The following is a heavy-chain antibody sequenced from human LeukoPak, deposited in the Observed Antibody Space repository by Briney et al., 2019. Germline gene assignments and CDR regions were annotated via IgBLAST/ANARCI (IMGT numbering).Heavy chain of an antibody. D-gene: IGHD2-8*01. Sequence: PGGSLRLSCAGSRFSVSGNYITWVRQAPGEGLEWVSVTYSDGTTFYADSVKGRFTISRDSSKNTLFIQMNSLRVEDTAAYYCAGDPGLRNGMDVWGQGTTVTVSS. V-gene: IGHV3-66*02. CDR2: TYSDGTT. CDR1: RFSVSGNY. J-gene: IGHJ6*02. CDR3: AGDPGLRNGMDV.